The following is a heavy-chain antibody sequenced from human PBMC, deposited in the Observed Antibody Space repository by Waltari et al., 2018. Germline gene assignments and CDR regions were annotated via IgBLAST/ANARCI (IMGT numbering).Heavy chain of an antibody. V-gene: IGHV4-39*07. CDR1: GDSISNAGAY. D-gene: IGHD1-1*01. J-gene: IGHJ4*02. Sequence: QLLLQESGPGLVKPSETLSLTCTVSGDSISNAGAYWVWIRQPPGKGLGWIGTIYHSGNTYYHPSLGSRVTISIGTPKNPFSLEVTSVTAADTAVYYGARQWNGYFNFWGQGTLVTVSS. CDR2: IYHSGNT. CDR3: ARQWNGYFNF.